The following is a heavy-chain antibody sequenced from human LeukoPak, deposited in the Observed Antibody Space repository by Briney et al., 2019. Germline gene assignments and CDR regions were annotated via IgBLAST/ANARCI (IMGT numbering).Heavy chain of an antibody. CDR3: ATRSSGYLVYYMDV. CDR1: GGSISSYY. Sequence: KPSETLSLTCTVSGGSISSYYWTWIRQPPGKELEWIGYVYYSGSANYNPSLKSRVTISIDTSKNQFSLKLSSVTAADTAVYYCATRSSGYLVYYMDVWGKGTTVTVSS. CDR2: VYYSGSA. V-gene: IGHV4-59*08. J-gene: IGHJ6*03. D-gene: IGHD3-22*01.